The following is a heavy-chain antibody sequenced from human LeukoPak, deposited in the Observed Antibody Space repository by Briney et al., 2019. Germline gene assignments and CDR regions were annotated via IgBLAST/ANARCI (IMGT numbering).Heavy chain of an antibody. CDR2: FDPEDGET. CDR1: GYTLTELS. J-gene: IGHJ4*02. D-gene: IGHD5-12*01. CDR3: ATGDVSGYDKLFDY. V-gene: IGHV1-24*01. Sequence: ASVKVSCKVSGYTLTELSMHWVRQAPGKGLEWMGGFDPEDGETIYAQKFQGRVTMTEGTSTDTAYMELSSLRSEDTAVYYCATGDVSGYDKLFDYWGQGTLVTVSS.